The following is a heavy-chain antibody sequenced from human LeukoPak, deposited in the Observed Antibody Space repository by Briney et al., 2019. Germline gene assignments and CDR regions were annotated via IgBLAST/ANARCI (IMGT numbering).Heavy chain of an antibody. CDR1: GFSLRNHG. J-gene: IGHJ4*02. Sequence: GRSLRLSCAASGFSLRNHGMHWVRQAPGKGLEYVSAISNNGGSTYYADSVKGRFTISRDNSKNTLYLQMNSLRPEDTAVYYCVRSVTTLSDFHNWGQGTLVTVSS. D-gene: IGHD4-17*01. CDR2: ISNNGGST. V-gene: IGHV3-64D*09. CDR3: VRSVTTLSDFHN.